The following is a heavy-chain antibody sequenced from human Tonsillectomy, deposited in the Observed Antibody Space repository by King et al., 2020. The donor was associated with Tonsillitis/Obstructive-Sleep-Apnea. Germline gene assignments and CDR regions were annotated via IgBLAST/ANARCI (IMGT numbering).Heavy chain of an antibody. CDR1: GFTFHDYT. Sequence: EVQLVESGGVVVQPGESLRLSCAASGFTFHDYTMHWVRQAPEKGLEWVALISWDGGMTFYADSVKGRFTISRDNSKNSLYLQMNSLKTEDTAFYYCAKDMVHRVIMTGIFDYWGQGTLVTVSS. V-gene: IGHV3-43*01. CDR3: AKDMVHRVIMTGIFDY. J-gene: IGHJ4*02. D-gene: IGHD3-10*01. CDR2: ISWDGGMT.